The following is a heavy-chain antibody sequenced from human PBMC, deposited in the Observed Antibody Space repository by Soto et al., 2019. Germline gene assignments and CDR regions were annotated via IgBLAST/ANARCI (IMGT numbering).Heavy chain of an antibody. CDR3: ASYRASSLYYYYMDV. V-gene: IGHV1-8*01. D-gene: IGHD1-26*01. CDR2: MNPNSGNT. Sequence: ASVKVSCKASGYTFTSYDINWVRQATGQGLEWMGWMNPNSGNTGYAQKFQGRVTMTRNTSISTAYMELSSLRSEDTAVYYCASYRASSLYYYYMDVWGKGTTVTVSS. CDR1: GYTFTSYD. J-gene: IGHJ6*03.